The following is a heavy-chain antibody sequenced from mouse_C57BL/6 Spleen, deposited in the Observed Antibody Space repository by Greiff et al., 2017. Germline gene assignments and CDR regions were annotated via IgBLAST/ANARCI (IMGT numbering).Heavy chain of an antibody. CDR1: GFTFNTYA. CDR2: IRSKSSNYAT. J-gene: IGHJ3*01. D-gene: IGHD1-1*01. CDR3: VRGGTRLNYGSSYGFAY. Sequence: GGGLVQPKGSLKLSCAASGFTFNTYAMHWVRQAPGKGLEWVARIRSKSSNYATYYADSVKDRFTISRDDSQSMLYLQMNNLKTEDTAMYYCVRGGTRLNYGSSYGFAYWGQGTLVTVSA. V-gene: IGHV10-3*01.